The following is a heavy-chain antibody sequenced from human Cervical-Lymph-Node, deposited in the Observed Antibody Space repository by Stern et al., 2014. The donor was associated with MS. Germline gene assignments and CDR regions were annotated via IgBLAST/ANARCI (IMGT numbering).Heavy chain of an antibody. CDR2: IRAILGTA. V-gene: IGHV1-69*01. J-gene: IGHJ6*02. D-gene: IGHD6-19*01. Sequence: VKMVECGDEVKKPGSWVKVSCKTCGGTFSSYVISWVRQAPGQGFEWMGGIRAILGTANYAQKFQDRVTITADESTSTANMELSSLRSEDTGVYYCASTNSGWSNPYHYYGMDVWGQGTAVSVSS. CDR3: ASTNSGWSNPYHYYGMDV. CDR1: GGTFSSYV.